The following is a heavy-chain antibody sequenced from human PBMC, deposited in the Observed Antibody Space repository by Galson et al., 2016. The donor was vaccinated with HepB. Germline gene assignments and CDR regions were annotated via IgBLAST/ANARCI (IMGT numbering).Heavy chain of an antibody. D-gene: IGHD3-9*01. Sequence: CAISGDSVSSHSAAWNWIRQSPSRGLEWLGRTYYRSKWYNDYAVSVESRITIKPDTSKHQFSLQLNSVTPEDTAVYYCAHEPEGGATGYWFDPWGQGTLVTVSS. CDR3: AHEPEGGATGYWFDP. CDR1: GDSVSSHSAA. CDR2: TYYRSKWYN. V-gene: IGHV6-1*01. J-gene: IGHJ5*02.